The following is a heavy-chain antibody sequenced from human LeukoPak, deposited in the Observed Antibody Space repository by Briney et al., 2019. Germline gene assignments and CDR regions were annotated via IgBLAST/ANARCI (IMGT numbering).Heavy chain of an antibody. CDR2: ISGSGGST. Sequence: GGSLRLSCAASGFTFSSYAMSWVRQAPGKGLEWVSAISGSGGSTYYADSVKGRFTISRDNSKNTLYLQMNSLRAEDTAVYYCAKAIADQASRIWFGWDYYYYGMDVWGQGTTVTVSS. J-gene: IGHJ6*02. V-gene: IGHV3-23*01. CDR1: GFTFSSYA. D-gene: IGHD3-10*01. CDR3: AKAIADQASRIWFGWDYYYYGMDV.